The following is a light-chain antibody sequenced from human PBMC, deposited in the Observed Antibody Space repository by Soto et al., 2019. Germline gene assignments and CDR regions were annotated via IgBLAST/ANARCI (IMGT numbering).Light chain of an antibody. CDR2: DAS. CDR3: HQYDKPPWT. Sequence: DIQMTQSPSSLSASVGDRVTITCQASQDISNYLNWYQQKPGKAPKLLIYDASNLETGVPPRFSGRGSGTDFTFTISSLQPEDIATYYCHQYDKPPWTFGQGTKVQIK. V-gene: IGKV1-33*01. CDR1: QDISNY. J-gene: IGKJ1*01.